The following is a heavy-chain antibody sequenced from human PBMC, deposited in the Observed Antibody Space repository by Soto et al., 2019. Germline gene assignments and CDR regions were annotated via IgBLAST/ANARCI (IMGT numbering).Heavy chain of an antibody. CDR1: GFSLSTSGVG. J-gene: IGHJ4*02. CDR3: AHKPGFDATTLSPFDY. V-gene: IGHV2-5*01. CDR2: IYWNDDK. Sequence: SGPTLVNPTQTLTLTCTFSGFSLSTSGVGVGWIRQPPGKALEWLALIYWNDDKRYSPSLKSRLTITKDTSKNQVVLTMTNMDSVDTATYYCAHKPGFDATTLSPFDYWGQGTLVTVSS. D-gene: IGHD4-4*01.